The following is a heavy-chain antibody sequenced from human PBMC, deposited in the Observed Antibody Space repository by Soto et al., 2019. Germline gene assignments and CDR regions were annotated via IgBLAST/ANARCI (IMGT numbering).Heavy chain of an antibody. J-gene: IGHJ5*02. CDR2: TYYRSKWYN. Sequence: SQTLSLTCAISGDSVSSNSAAWNWIRQSPSRGLEWLGRTYYRSKWYNDYAVSVKSRITINPDTSKNQFSLQLNSVTPEDTAVYYCARGSLGAVAGTRNNWFDPWGQGTLVIGSS. D-gene: IGHD6-19*01. V-gene: IGHV6-1*01. CDR3: ARGSLGAVAGTRNNWFDP. CDR1: GDSVSSNSAA.